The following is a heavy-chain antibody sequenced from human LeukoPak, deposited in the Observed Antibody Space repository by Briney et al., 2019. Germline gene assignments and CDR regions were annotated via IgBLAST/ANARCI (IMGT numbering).Heavy chain of an antibody. CDR3: AKDRGSSWYFDY. D-gene: IGHD6-13*01. J-gene: IGHJ4*02. V-gene: IGHV3-30*18. CDR2: TSYDEINK. CDR1: GFTFSSCG. Sequence: GGSLRLSCAGSGFTFSSCGMHWVRQAPGKGLEWVAFTSYDEINKYYADSVKGRFTISRDNSKNTLYLQMNSLRAEDTAVYYCAKDRGSSWYFDYWGQGTLVTVSS.